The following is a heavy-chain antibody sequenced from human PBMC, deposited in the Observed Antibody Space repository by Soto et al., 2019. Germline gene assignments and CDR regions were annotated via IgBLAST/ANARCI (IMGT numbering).Heavy chain of an antibody. J-gene: IGHJ4*02. CDR3: ARVVGATHFDY. Sequence: QVQLQESGPGLVKPSETLSLTCTVSGGSVSSGSYYWRCIRQPPGKGLEWIGYIYYSGSTNYNPSLKSRVIISVDTSKNLFSLKLSSVTAADTAVYYCARVVGATHFDYWGQGTLVTVSS. V-gene: IGHV4-61*01. CDR1: GGSVSSGSYY. D-gene: IGHD1-26*01. CDR2: IYYSGST.